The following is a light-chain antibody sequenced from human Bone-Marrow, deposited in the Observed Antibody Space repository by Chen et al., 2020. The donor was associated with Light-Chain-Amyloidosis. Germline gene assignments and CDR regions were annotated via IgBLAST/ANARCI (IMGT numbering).Light chain of an antibody. CDR2: RDT. J-gene: IGLJ2*01. CDR1: ALPTKY. CDR3: QSADSSGTYEVI. V-gene: IGLV3-25*03. Sequence: SYELTQPPSVSVSPGQTARINCSGDALPTKYAYWYQKKPGQAPVLVIHRDTERHSGISERFSGSSPGTTATLTISGVQAEDEADYHCQSADSSGTYEVIFGGGTKLTVL.